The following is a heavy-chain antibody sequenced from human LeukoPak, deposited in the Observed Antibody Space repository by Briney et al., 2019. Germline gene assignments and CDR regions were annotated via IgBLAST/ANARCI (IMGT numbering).Heavy chain of an antibody. D-gene: IGHD5-24*01. J-gene: IGHJ4*02. CDR3: ARETFTIPFDS. CDR1: GFTVSSDY. CDR2: MYPGGST. Sequence: PGGSLRLSCAASGFTVSSDYVSWGRQAPGKGLEWVSVMYPGGSTHYADSVRGRFTISRDNSKNTVYLHMNRLRVDDTAVYYCARETFTIPFDSWGQGTLVTVSS. V-gene: IGHV3-53*01.